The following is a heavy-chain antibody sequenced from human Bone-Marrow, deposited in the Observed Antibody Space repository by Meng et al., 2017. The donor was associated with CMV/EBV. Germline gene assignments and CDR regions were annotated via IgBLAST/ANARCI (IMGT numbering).Heavy chain of an antibody. CDR1: RFTFSSYA. V-gene: IGHV3-7*01. D-gene: IGHD3-10*01. J-gene: IGHJ6*02. CDR3: ARERMTYYYGSGSYPWMDV. CDR2: INQDGSEK. Sequence: GESLKISCAASRFTFSSYAMSWVRQAPGKGLEWVANINQDGSEKYYVDSMKGRFTISRDNAKNSPYLQMNSLRAEDTAVYYCARERMTYYYGSGSYPWMDVWGQGTTVTVSS.